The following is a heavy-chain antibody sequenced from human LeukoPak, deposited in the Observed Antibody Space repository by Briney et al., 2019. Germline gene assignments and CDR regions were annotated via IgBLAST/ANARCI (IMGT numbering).Heavy chain of an antibody. CDR1: GYTFTGYY. V-gene: IGHV1-2*02. Sequence: ASVKVSCKASGYTFTGYYMHWVRQAPGQGLEWMGWINPNSGGTNYAQKFQGRVTMTRDTSISTAYMELSRLRSDDTAVYYCAREGEMAANYFDYWGQGTLVTVSS. D-gene: IGHD5-24*01. CDR3: AREGEMAANYFDY. CDR2: INPNSGGT. J-gene: IGHJ4*02.